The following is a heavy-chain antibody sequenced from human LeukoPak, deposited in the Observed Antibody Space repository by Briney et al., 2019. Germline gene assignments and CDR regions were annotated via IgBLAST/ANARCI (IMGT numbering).Heavy chain of an antibody. CDR3: ARERCSSTSCYGFDY. V-gene: IGHV3-30-3*01. J-gene: IGHJ4*02. CDR1: GFTFSDHY. D-gene: IGHD2-2*01. CDR2: ISYDGSNK. Sequence: PGGSLRLSCAASGFTFSDHYISWVRQAPGKGLEWVAVISYDGSNKYYADSVKGRFTISRDNSKNTLYLQMNSLRAEDTAVYYCARERCSSTSCYGFDYWGQGTLVTVSS.